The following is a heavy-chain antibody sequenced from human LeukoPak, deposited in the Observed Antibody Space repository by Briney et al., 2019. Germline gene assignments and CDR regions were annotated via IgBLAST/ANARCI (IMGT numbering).Heavy chain of an antibody. CDR1: GRSNSSYY. Sequence: SDTLSLPCTVSGRSNSSYYWSWIRQPAGKGLEGIGRVYTSVSTNYNTSTKSRITMSVYTSTNQFSLTLSSLTAADTAVYYCARDGVAPGYDRTNWFDPWGQGSLVTVSS. CDR2: VYTSVST. V-gene: IGHV4-4*07. D-gene: IGHD5-12*01. CDR3: ARDGVAPGYDRTNWFDP. J-gene: IGHJ5*02.